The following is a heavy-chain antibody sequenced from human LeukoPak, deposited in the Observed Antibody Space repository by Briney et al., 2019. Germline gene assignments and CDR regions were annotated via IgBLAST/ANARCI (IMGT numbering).Heavy chain of an antibody. D-gene: IGHD2-15*01. J-gene: IGHJ4*02. CDR1: GFTFSTYW. CDR2: ISSDASIT. V-gene: IGHV3-74*01. Sequence: GGSLRLSCAASGFTFSTYWMHWVRQDPGKGLVWVSRISSDASITSYANPVKGRFTISRDNAKNTLYLQMNSLRAEDTALYYCAKERSGIFDYWGQGTLVTVSS. CDR3: AKERSGIFDY.